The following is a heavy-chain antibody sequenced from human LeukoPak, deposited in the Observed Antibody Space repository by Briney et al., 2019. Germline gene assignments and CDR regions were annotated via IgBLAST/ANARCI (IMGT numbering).Heavy chain of an antibody. D-gene: IGHD2/OR15-2a*01. J-gene: IGHJ4*02. CDR2: ISGRGASK. CDR3: ARLYQHDSTTYRPVDY. Sequence: GGSLRLSCAVSGLTFNNYAMSWVRQAPGKGLEWVSGISGRGASKYYADSVKGRFTISRDNSKNTLYLQMNSLRAEDTAVYYCARLYQHDSTTYRPVDYWGQGTLVSVSS. V-gene: IGHV3-23*01. CDR1: GLTFNNYA.